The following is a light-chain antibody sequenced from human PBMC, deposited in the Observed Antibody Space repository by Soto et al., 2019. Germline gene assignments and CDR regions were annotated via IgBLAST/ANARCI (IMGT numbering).Light chain of an antibody. V-gene: IGKV3-20*01. Sequence: EIVLTQSPRAVSLSPGERATLSCRASQSVSSSYLAWYQQKPGQAPRLLIYGASSRATGIPDRFSGSGSGTDFTLTISRLEPEDFAVYYCQQYGTSPKTFGQGTKVDIK. CDR3: QQYGTSPKT. CDR1: QSVSSSY. J-gene: IGKJ1*01. CDR2: GAS.